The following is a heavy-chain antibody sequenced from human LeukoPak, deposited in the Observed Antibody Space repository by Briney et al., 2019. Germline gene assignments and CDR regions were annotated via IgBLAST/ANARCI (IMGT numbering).Heavy chain of an antibody. Sequence: ASVKVSCKASGYSFTGHYMHWVRQAPGQGLEWMGWINPNSGGTNYAQKFQGRVTMTRDTSISTAYMELSRLRSDDTAVYYCARQVGATTNDAFDIWGQGTMVTVSS. CDR1: GYSFTGHY. D-gene: IGHD1-26*01. CDR3: ARQVGATTNDAFDI. J-gene: IGHJ3*02. V-gene: IGHV1-2*02. CDR2: INPNSGGT.